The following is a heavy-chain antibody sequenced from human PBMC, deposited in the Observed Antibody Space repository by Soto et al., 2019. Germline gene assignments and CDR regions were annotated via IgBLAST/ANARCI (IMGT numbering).Heavy chain of an antibody. CDR3: TREQSDDNYFDP. J-gene: IGHJ5*02. CDR2: IYYSGGT. CDR1: DGSISNFY. Sequence: PSQTLSLTCTVSDGSISNFYWSWIRQPPGKGLEWIGYIYYSGGTNYNPSLKSRVTISLDKSKSQFSLRLISVTAADTAVYYCTREQSDDNYFDPWGQGSLVTVSS. V-gene: IGHV4-59*01. D-gene: IGHD6-19*01.